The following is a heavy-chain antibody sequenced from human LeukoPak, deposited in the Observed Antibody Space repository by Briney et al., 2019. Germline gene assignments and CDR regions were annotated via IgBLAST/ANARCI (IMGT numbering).Heavy chain of an antibody. CDR2: IIPIFGTA. Sequence: ASVKVSCKASGGTFSSYAISWVRQAPGQGLEWMGGIIPIFGTANYAQKFQGRVTITADESTSTAYMELSSPRSEDTAVYYCARDYYGSGSYYKRDYYYYMDVWGKGTTVTISS. V-gene: IGHV1-69*13. CDR3: ARDYYGSGSYYKRDYYYYMDV. D-gene: IGHD3-10*01. CDR1: GGTFSSYA. J-gene: IGHJ6*03.